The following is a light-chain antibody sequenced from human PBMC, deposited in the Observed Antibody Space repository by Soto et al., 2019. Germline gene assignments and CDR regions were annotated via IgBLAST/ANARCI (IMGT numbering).Light chain of an antibody. Sequence: QSVLTQPPSVSGAPGQRVTISCSGSSSNLGAGYDVQWYQQFPGTAPKLLIYDNSARPSGVPDRFSGSKSGTSASLAITGLQAEDEADYYCQSYDSSLIVSKVFGTGTKVTVL. CDR2: DNS. CDR3: QSYDSSLIVSKV. CDR1: SSNLGAGYD. J-gene: IGLJ1*01. V-gene: IGLV1-40*01.